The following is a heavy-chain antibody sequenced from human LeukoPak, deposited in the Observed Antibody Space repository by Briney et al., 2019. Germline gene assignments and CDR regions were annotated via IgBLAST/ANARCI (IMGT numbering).Heavy chain of an antibody. J-gene: IGHJ4*02. CDR1: GGSFSGYY. Sequence: KPSETLSLTCAVYGGSFSGYYWSWIRQPPGKGLEWIGEINHSGSTNYNPSLKSRVTISVDTSKNQFSLKLSSVTAADTAVYYCARPLRGRYYFDYRGQGTLVTVSS. D-gene: IGHD5-12*01. V-gene: IGHV4-34*01. CDR3: ARPLRGRYYFDY. CDR2: INHSGST.